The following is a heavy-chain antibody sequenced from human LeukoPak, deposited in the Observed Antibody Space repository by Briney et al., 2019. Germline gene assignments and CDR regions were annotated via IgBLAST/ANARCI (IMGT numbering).Heavy chain of an antibody. D-gene: IGHD6-13*01. Sequence: QPGGSLRLSCAASGFTFSSYEMNWVRQAPGKGLEWVSGISGSGGRTYYADSVKGRFTISRDNSKNTLYLQMNSLRAEDTAVYYCAKDSSALGGYNSLDYWGQGTLVTVSS. CDR2: ISGSGGRT. CDR1: GFTFSSYE. CDR3: AKDSSALGGYNSLDY. J-gene: IGHJ4*02. V-gene: IGHV3-23*01.